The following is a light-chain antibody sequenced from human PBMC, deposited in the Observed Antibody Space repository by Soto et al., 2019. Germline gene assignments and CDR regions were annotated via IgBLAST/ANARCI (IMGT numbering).Light chain of an antibody. CDR1: SSDVGGYNY. Sequence: QSALTQPRSVSGSPGQSVTISCTGTSSDVGGYNYVSWYQHHPGKAPKLVIYDVNKRPSGVPDRFSGSKSGNTASLTVSGLRADADADCPCCSYAAANPQSVFGGGHKLTVL. CDR2: DVN. V-gene: IGLV2-11*01. J-gene: IGLJ3*02. CDR3: CSYAAANPQSV.